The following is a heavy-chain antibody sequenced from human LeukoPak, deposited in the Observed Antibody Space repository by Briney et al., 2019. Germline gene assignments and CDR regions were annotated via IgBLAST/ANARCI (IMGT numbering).Heavy chain of an antibody. CDR1: GYTFTGYY. Sequence: ASVKVSCKASGYTFTGYYMHWVRRAPGQGLEWMGWINPNSGGTNYAQKFQGWVTMTRDTSISTAYMELSRLRSDDTAVYYCARAVYYYYGSGSYFDYWGQGTLVTVSS. V-gene: IGHV1-2*04. J-gene: IGHJ4*02. CDR2: INPNSGGT. D-gene: IGHD3-10*01. CDR3: ARAVYYYYGSGSYFDY.